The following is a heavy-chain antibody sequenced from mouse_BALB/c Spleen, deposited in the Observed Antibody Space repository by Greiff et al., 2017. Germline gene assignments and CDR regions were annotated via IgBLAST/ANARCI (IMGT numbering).Heavy chain of an antibody. D-gene: IGHD4-1*01. V-gene: IGHV3-2*02. CDR2: ISYSGST. CDR3: ARVTGTKSGDAMDY. Sequence: EVKLMESGPGLVKPSQSLSLTCTVTGYSITSDYAWNWIRQFPGNKLEWMGYISYSGSTSYNPSLKSRISITRDTSKNQFFLQLNSVTTEDTATYYCARVTGTKSGDAMDYWGQGTSVTVSS. J-gene: IGHJ4*01. CDR1: GYSITSDYA.